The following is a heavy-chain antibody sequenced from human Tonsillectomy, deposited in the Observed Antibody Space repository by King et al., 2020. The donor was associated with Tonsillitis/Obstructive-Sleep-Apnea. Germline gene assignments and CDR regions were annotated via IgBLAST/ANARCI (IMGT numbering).Heavy chain of an antibody. CDR1: GFTFSSYT. J-gene: IGHJ4*02. CDR2: IIESASST. Sequence: QLVQSGGGLVQPGGSLRLSCAASGFTFSSYTMSWVRQAPGKGLEWVSAIIESASSTHYADSVKGRFTIARDNSRNTLFLQMNSLRAEDTAVYYCAKDGWSHWGQGTLVTVSS. D-gene: IGHD3-3*01. CDR3: AKDGWSH. V-gene: IGHV3-23*04.